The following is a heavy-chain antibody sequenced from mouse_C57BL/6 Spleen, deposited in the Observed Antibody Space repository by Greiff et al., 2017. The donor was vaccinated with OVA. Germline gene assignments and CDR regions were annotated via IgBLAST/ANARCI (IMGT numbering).Heavy chain of an antibody. CDR2: IYPGSGST. V-gene: IGHV1-55*01. Sequence: QVQLKQPGAELVKPGASVKMSCKASGYTFTSYWITWVKQRPGQGLEWIGDIYPGSGSTNYNEKFKSKATLTVDTSSSTAYMQLSSLTSEDSAVYYCARGISTVVLKDYWGQGTTLTVSS. CDR3: ARGISTVVLKDY. CDR1: GYTFTSYW. J-gene: IGHJ2*01. D-gene: IGHD1-1*01.